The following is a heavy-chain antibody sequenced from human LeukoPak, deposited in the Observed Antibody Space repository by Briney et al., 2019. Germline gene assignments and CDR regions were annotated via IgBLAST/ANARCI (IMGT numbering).Heavy chain of an antibody. CDR1: GGSISSYY. D-gene: IGHD5-24*01. CDR3: ARRLKMATPRPGDAFDI. Sequence: SETLSLTCSVSGGSISSYYWSWIRQPPGQGLEWIGYIYSSGNTNYNPSLKSRVAISVDTSKNQFSLNLSSVTAADTAVYYCARRLKMATPRPGDAFDIWGQGTMVTVSS. CDR2: IYSSGNT. V-gene: IGHV4-59*01. J-gene: IGHJ3*02.